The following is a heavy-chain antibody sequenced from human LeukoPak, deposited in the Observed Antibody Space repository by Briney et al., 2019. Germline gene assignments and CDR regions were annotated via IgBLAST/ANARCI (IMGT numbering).Heavy chain of an antibody. D-gene: IGHD3-3*01. Sequence: PGGSLRLSCTASGVTFSSYAMSWVRQAPGKGLEWVSAISGSGVTTYYADSVMGRFTISRDSSKNTLYVQMNRLRAEDTAVYYCAKANRDYDFWSGYPCFEYWGQGTLVTVSS. V-gene: IGHV3-23*01. CDR2: ISGSGVTT. CDR1: GVTFSSYA. J-gene: IGHJ4*02. CDR3: AKANRDYDFWSGYPCFEY.